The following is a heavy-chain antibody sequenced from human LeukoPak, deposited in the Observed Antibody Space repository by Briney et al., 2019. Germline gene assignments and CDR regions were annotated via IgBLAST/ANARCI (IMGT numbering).Heavy chain of an antibody. CDR1: GGSISSCY. Sequence: SETLSLTCTVSGGSISSCYWSWIRQPPGKGLEWIGYIYYSGSTNYNPSLKSRVTISVDTSKNQFSLKLSSVTAADTAVYYCARADYGSGSQKFDYWGQGTLVTVSS. CDR2: IYYSGST. J-gene: IGHJ4*02. D-gene: IGHD3-10*01. CDR3: ARADYGSGSQKFDY. V-gene: IGHV4-59*01.